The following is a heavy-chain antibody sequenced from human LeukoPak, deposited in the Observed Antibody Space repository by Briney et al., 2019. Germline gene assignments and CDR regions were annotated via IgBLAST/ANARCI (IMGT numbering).Heavy chain of an antibody. V-gene: IGHV4-61*02. CDR2: IYTSGST. CDR3: AGEGDAHAFDI. J-gene: IGHJ3*02. Sequence: SETLSLTCTVSGGSISSGSYYWSWVRQPAGKGLEWIGRIYTSGSTNYNPSLKSRVTISVDTSKNQFSLKLSSVTAADTAVYYCAGEGDAHAFDIWGQGTMVTVSS. D-gene: IGHD2-21*02. CDR1: GGSISSGSYY.